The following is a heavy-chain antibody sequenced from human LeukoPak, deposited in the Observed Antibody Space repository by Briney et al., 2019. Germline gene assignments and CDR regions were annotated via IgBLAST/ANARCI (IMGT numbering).Heavy chain of an antibody. CDR3: ASSYFYDGNRYFDY. D-gene: IGHD3-22*01. CDR1: GGSIRDFY. CDR2: IYYTGST. V-gene: IGHV4-59*08. Sequence: SETLSLTCSVSGGSIRDFYWTWIRQSPGKGLEWIGYIYYTGSTNSNPSLKSRLTISLDTSKKEFSLKLSSVTAADTAIYYCASSYFYDGNRYFDYWGQGALVTVSS. J-gene: IGHJ4*02.